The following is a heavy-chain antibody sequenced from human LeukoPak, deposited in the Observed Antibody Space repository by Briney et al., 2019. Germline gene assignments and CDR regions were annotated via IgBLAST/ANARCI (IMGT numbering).Heavy chain of an antibody. CDR2: IYYSGST. Sequence: PSETLSLTCTVSGGSISSYYWSWIRQPPGKGLEWIGYIYYSGSTNYNPSLKSRVTISVDTSKNQFSLKLSSVTAADTAVYYCARLKDDFWSGYSPSYYYYGMDVWGQGTLVTVSS. D-gene: IGHD3-3*01. CDR1: GGSISSYY. J-gene: IGHJ6*02. V-gene: IGHV4-59*08. CDR3: ARLKDDFWSGYSPSYYYYGMDV.